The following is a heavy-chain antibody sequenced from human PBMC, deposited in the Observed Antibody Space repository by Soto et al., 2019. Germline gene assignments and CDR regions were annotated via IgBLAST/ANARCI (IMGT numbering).Heavy chain of an antibody. V-gene: IGHV3-23*01. J-gene: IGHJ3*02. CDR3: AKKKGDGEAFDI. CDR2: ISGDGAST. Sequence: EVQVLESGGGLVQPGGSLRLSCAASGFTFRNYAMTWVRQAPGKGLEWVSAISGDGASTYYADSVKGRFTISRDNSKNTLYLQMNSLRVEDTAGFHCAKKKGDGEAFDIWGPGTMVTVS. D-gene: IGHD3-10*01. CDR1: GFTFRNYA.